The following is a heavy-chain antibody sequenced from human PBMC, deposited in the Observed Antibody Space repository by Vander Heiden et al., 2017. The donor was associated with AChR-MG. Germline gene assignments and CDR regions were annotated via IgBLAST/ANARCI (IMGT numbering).Heavy chain of an antibody. CDR3: AREFRGDFGNYYYYGMDV. J-gene: IGHJ6*02. CDR1: GCTFSNYG. CDR2: IIPMLDSA. V-gene: IGHV1-69*01. Sequence: QAQLVQSGAEVKKPGSSVKVSCKASGCTFSNYGINWVRQAPGKGLEWMGGIIPMLDSANYAQKFQGRVTITADESTSTAYMELSSLRSEDTAVYYCAREFRGDFGNYYYYGMDVWGQGTTVTVSS. D-gene: IGHD3-10*01.